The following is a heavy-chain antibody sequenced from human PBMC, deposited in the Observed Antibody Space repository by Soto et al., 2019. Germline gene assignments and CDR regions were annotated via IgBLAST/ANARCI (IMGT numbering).Heavy chain of an antibody. Sequence: QVQLVQSGDEVKKTGASVKVSCRASGYTLTNYGISWVRQAPGQGLFWMGWISGHNCNTLYAQNVQSRLTLTIDTSTNTAYMELMSLNIDDTARYYCVRDWQLSPWGQGTLVTVSS. CDR2: ISGHNCNT. D-gene: IGHD1-1*01. CDR3: VRDWQLSP. J-gene: IGHJ5*02. CDR1: GYTLTNYG. V-gene: IGHV1-18*01.